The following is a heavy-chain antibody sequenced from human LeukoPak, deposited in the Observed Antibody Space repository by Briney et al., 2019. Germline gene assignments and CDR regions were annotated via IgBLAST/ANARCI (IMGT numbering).Heavy chain of an antibody. CDR2: INPNSGGT. J-gene: IGHJ3*02. CDR1: GYTFTGYY. V-gene: IGHV1-2*06. D-gene: IGHD6-13*01. CDR3: ARDHPAGYSSSWYNAFDI. Sequence: VKVSCKASGYTFTGYYMHWVRQAPGQGVEWMGRINPNSGGTNYAQKFQGRVTMTRDTSISTAYMELSRLRSDDTAVYYCARDHPAGYSSSWYNAFDIWGQGTMVTVFS.